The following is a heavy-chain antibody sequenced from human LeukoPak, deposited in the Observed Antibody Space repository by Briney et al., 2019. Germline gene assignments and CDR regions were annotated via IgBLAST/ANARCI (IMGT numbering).Heavy chain of an antibody. CDR1: GFTFSSSW. D-gene: IGHD1-14*01. CDR2: IKQDGSEK. CDR3: AREGPSELDY. J-gene: IGHJ4*02. Sequence: PGGSLRLSCAASGFTFSSSWMSWVRQAPGKGLEWVANIKQDGSEKYYVDSVKGRFTISRDNAKNSLYLQMNSLRAEDTAVYYCAREGPSELDYWGQGTLVTVSS. V-gene: IGHV3-7*01.